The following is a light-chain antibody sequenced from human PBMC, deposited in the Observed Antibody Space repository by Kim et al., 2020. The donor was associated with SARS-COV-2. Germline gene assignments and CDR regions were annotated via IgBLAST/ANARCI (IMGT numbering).Light chain of an antibody. V-gene: IGKV3-20*01. Sequence: EIVLTQSPGTLSLSPGERATLSCRASQSISSSYLAWYQQRPGQAPRLLIFSASSRATGIPDRFSGSGSGTDFTLTISRLEPEDSAVYYCQQYISSPYTFGQGTKLEI. CDR1: QSISSSY. CDR3: QQYISSPYT. CDR2: SAS. J-gene: IGKJ2*01.